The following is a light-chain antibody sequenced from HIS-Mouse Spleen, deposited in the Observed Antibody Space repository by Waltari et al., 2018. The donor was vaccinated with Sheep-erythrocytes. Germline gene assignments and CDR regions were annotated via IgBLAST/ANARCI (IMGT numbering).Light chain of an antibody. Sequence: DIQMTQSPSSLSASVGDRVTITCQASQDISNYLNWYQQKPGKAPKLLIYDASNLETGVPSRFSVSGSGTDFTFTISSLQPEDIVTYYCQQYDNLLTFGGGTKVEIK. J-gene: IGKJ4*01. V-gene: IGKV1-33*01. CDR3: QQYDNLLT. CDR1: QDISNY. CDR2: DAS.